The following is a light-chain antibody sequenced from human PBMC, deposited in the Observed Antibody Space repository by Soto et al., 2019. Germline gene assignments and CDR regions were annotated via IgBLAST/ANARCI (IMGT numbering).Light chain of an antibody. CDR3: QQRSATIT. V-gene: IGKV3-11*01. CDR2: DAS. CDR1: QSVSSY. J-gene: IGKJ5*01. Sequence: EIVLTQSPATLSLSPGARAPLSCRARQSVSSYLAWYQQKPGQAPRLLIYDASNRATGIPARFSGSGSGTDFTLTISSLEPEDFAVYYCQQRSATITFGQGTRLEIK.